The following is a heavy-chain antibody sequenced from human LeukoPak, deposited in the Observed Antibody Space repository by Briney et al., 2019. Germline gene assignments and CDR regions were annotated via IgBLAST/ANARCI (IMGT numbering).Heavy chain of an antibody. CDR3: AELGITMIGGV. V-gene: IGHV3-48*03. J-gene: IGHJ6*04. Sequence: GGSLRLSCAASGFTFSSYEMNWVRQAPGKGLEWVSYISSSGSTIYYADSVKGRFTISRDNAKNSLYLQMDSLRAEDRAVYYCAELGITMIGGVWGKGTTVTISS. CDR2: ISSSGSTI. D-gene: IGHD3-10*02. CDR1: GFTFSSYE.